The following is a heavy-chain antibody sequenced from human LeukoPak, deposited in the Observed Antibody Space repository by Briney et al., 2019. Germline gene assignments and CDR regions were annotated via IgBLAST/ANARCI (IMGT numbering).Heavy chain of an antibody. CDR2: IYWDDDK. CDR1: GFSLSTSGVG. J-gene: IGHJ4*02. D-gene: IGHD2-2*01. CDR3: AHRSSLNYASWYYFNY. Sequence: SGPTLVNPTQTLTLTCTFSGFSLSTSGVGVGWIRQPPGKALEWLALIYWDDDKRYSPSLKSRLTITKDTSKNQVFLTVTNTDPVDTATYYCAHRSSLNYASWYYFNYWGQGTLVTVSS. V-gene: IGHV2-5*02.